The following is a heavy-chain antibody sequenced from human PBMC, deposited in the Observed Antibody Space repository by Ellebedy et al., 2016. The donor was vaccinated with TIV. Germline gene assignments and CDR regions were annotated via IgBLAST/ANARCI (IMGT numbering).Heavy chain of an antibody. V-gene: IGHV3-48*01. D-gene: IGHD2-21*01. Sequence: GESLKISCAASGFTFSSYSMNWVRQAPGKGLEWVAYISTNASGPLIDYADSVRGRFSISRDDAKNTRYLQMNSLRGEDTAVYYCARDHIWAFDHWGQGALVTVSS. CDR1: GFTFSSYS. CDR2: ISTNASGPLI. J-gene: IGHJ4*02. CDR3: ARDHIWAFDH.